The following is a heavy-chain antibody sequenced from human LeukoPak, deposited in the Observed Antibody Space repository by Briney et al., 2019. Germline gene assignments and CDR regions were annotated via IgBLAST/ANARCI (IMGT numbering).Heavy chain of an antibody. CDR1: GFAFSNYG. J-gene: IGHJ4*02. D-gene: IGHD6-19*01. CDR3: IVLAVTATLGFDY. CDR2: ISDSGSTI. V-gene: IGHV3-48*01. Sequence: GGSLRLSCAASGFAFSNYGMHWVRQAPGKGLEWVSYISDSGSTIYYADSVKGRFTISRDNAKNSLYLQMNSLRAEDTAVYYCIVLAVTATLGFDYWGQGTLVTVSS.